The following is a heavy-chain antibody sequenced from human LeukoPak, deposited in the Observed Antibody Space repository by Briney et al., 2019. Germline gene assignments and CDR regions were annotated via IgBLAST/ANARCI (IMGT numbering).Heavy chain of an antibody. D-gene: IGHD6-19*01. CDR1: GFTFSSYA. V-gene: IGHV3-23*01. CDR2: ISNSGGRT. Sequence: PGGSLRLSWAASGFTFSSYAMSWVRQAPGKGLEWVSSISNSGGRTFYTDSVKGRFTISGDNSKITLYLQMNGLRAEDTAVYYCARSRAVAADLDYWGQGTLVTVSS. J-gene: IGHJ4*02. CDR3: ARSRAVAADLDY.